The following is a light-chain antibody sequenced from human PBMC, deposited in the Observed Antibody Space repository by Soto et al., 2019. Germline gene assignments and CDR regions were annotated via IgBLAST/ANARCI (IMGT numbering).Light chain of an antibody. CDR3: QQYGTSHRT. CDR1: QSVRNNY. CDR2: GAS. Sequence: EIGLTQSPGTLSLSPGERATLSCRASQSVRNNYLAWYQQRPGQAPRLLIHGASSRATGIPDRFSGSGSGTDFTLTISRLEPEDFAVYYCQQYGTSHRTFGQGTKVDIK. J-gene: IGKJ1*01. V-gene: IGKV3-20*01.